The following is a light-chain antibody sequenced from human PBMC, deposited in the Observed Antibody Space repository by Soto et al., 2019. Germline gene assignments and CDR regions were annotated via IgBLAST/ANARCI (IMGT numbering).Light chain of an antibody. J-gene: IGKJ5*01. CDR3: QQYNSYIS. CDR2: KAS. CDR1: QSISSW. Sequence: DVQMTQSPSTLSASVGDRVTITCRASQSISSWLAWYQQKPGKAPKLLIYKASSLESGVPSRFSGGGSGTEYTLTISSLQPDDFATYYCQQYNSYISFGQGTRLEI. V-gene: IGKV1-5*03.